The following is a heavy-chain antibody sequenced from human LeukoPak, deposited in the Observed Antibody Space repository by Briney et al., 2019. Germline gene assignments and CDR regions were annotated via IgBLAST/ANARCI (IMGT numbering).Heavy chain of an antibody. CDR1: GFTFSTYN. J-gene: IGHJ4*02. V-gene: IGHV3-48*01. CDR2: ISSRSNTI. D-gene: IGHD3-22*01. CDR3: ARAAYDSSGYLTL. Sequence: GGSLRLSCAASGFTFSTYNMNWVRQAPGKGLEWVAYISSRSNTIYYADSVRGRFTISRDNSKNTLFLQMNSLRAEDTAVYYCARAAYDSSGYLTLWGQGTLVTVSS.